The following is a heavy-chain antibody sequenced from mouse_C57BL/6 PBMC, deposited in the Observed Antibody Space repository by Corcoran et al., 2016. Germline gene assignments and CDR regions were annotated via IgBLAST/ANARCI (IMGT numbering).Heavy chain of an antibody. V-gene: IGHV1-72*01. D-gene: IGHD1-1*01. CDR3: ASEAYGSSYYAMDY. CDR2: IDPNSGGT. J-gene: IGHJ4*01. CDR1: GYTFTSYW. Sequence: QVQLQQPGAELVKPGASVKLSCKASGYTFTSYWMHWVKQRPGRGLEWIGRIDPNSGGTKYNEKFKSKATLTVDKPSSTAYMQLSSLTSEDSAVYYCASEAYGSSYYAMDYWGQGTSVTVSS.